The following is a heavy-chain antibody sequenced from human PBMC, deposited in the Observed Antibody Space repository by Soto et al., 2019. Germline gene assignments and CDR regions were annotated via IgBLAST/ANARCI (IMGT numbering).Heavy chain of an antibody. CDR1: GYTFTSYG. V-gene: IGHV1-2*04. CDR3: ATWVDYGDFEGFDF. J-gene: IGHJ4*02. D-gene: IGHD4-17*01. Sequence: ASVKVSCKASGYTFTSYGISWVRQAPGQGLEWMGWVDPNGGGSNSAQKFQGSVTMTCDTSITTAYLDLTRLTTNDTSTYFCATWVDYGDFEGFDFWGQGTLVTVSS. CDR2: VDPNGGGS.